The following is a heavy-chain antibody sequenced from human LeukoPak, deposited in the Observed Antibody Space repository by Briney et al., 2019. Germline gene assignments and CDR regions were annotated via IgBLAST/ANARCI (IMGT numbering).Heavy chain of an antibody. J-gene: IGHJ4*02. CDR1: GFTFSNYA. D-gene: IGHD1-14*01. Sequence: GGSLRLSCAASGFTFSNYAMNWVRQAPGKGLEWVSSISASTTYIRYADSVEGRFTISRDNGENTLYLQMDSLRVDDTAVYYCASEFRPEGYWGQGTLVTVSS. V-gene: IGHV3-21*01. CDR3: ASEFRPEGY. CDR2: ISASTTYI.